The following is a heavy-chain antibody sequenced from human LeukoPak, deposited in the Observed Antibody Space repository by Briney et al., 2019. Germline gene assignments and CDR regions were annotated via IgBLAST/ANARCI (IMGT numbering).Heavy chain of an antibody. CDR2: IISSGTTI. CDR3: ARHSSGWSFDY. J-gene: IGHJ4*02. CDR1: GFTFSDYY. Sequence: GGSLRLSCAASGFTFSDYYMTWIRQAPGKGQEWLSYIISSGTTIYYADSVKGRFTVSRDNAKNSLYLQVNSLRAEDTAVYYCARHSSGWSFDYWGQGTLVTVSS. V-gene: IGHV3-11*04. D-gene: IGHD3-22*01.